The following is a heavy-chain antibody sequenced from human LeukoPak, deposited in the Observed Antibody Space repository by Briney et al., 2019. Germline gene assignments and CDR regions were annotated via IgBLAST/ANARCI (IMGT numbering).Heavy chain of an antibody. J-gene: IGHJ4*02. V-gene: IGHV4-39*01. CDR2: TYYSGST. CDR3: ASWYGYSSGWYRDNFDY. D-gene: IGHD6-19*01. CDR1: GGSISSSSYY. Sequence: PSETLSLTCTVSGGSISSSSYYWGWIRQPPGKGLEWIGSTYYSGSTYYNPSLKSRVTISVDTSKNQFSLKLSSVTAADTAVYYCASWYGYSSGWYRDNFDYWGQGTLVTVSS.